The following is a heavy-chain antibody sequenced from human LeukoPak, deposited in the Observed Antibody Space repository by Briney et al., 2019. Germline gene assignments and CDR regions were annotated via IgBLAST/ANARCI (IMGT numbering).Heavy chain of an antibody. CDR3: ARSYGDYLFDY. Sequence: GGSLRLSCAASRFTFSSYSMNWVRQAPGKGLEWVSYISSSSSTIYYADSVKGRFTISRDNAKNSLYLQMNSLRAEDTAVYYCARSYGDYLFDYWGQGTLVTVSS. D-gene: IGHD4-17*01. J-gene: IGHJ4*02. CDR2: ISSSSSTI. V-gene: IGHV3-48*04. CDR1: RFTFSSYS.